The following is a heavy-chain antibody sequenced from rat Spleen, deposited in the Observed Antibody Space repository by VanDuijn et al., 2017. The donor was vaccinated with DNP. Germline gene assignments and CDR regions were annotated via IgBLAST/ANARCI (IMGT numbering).Heavy chain of an antibody. Sequence: EVQLVESGGGLVQPGRSPKLSCTASGLTFSNYGMAWVRQAPKKGLEWVATISYGGSGTYYGDSVKGRFTISRDNAKSTLYLQMDSLRSEDTATYYCTTDFERGYWGQGVMVTVSS. D-gene: IGHD1-11*01. CDR1: GLTFSNYG. V-gene: IGHV5-27*01. CDR3: TTDFERGY. J-gene: IGHJ2*01. CDR2: ISYGGSGT.